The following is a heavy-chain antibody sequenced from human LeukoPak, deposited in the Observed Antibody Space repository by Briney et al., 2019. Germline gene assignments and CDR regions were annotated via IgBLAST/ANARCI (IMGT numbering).Heavy chain of an antibody. D-gene: IGHD2-15*01. V-gene: IGHV3-48*03. CDR2: ISSSGSTI. J-gene: IGHJ4*02. Sequence: GGSLRLSCAASGFTFSSYEMNWVRQAPGKGLEWVSYISSSGSTIYYADSVKGRFTISRDNAKNSLYLQMNCLRAEDTAVYYCAREPTYCSGGSCYFDYWGQGTLVTVSS. CDR3: AREPTYCSGGSCYFDY. CDR1: GFTFSSYE.